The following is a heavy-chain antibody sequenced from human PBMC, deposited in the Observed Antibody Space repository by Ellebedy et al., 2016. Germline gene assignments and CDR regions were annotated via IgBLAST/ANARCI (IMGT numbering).Heavy chain of an antibody. CDR1: GGSISSGGYY. V-gene: IGHV4-61*08. J-gene: IGHJ4*02. D-gene: IGHD3-22*01. Sequence: SETLSLTXTVSGGSISSGGYYWSWIRQHPGKGLEWIGYIYYSGSTNYNPSLKSRVTMSVDTSKNQFSLKLSSVTAADTAVYYCARPGNYYDRDRFDHWGQGTLVTVSS. CDR2: IYYSGST. CDR3: ARPGNYYDRDRFDH.